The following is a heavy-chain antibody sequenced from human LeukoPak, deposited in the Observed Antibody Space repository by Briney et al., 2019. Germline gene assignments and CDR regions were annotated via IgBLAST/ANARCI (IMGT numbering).Heavy chain of an antibody. CDR2: MNPNSGNT. V-gene: IGHV1-8*01. Sequence: ASVKVSCKASGYTFTSYDINWVRQATGQGLEWMGWMNPNSGNTGYAQKFQGGVTMTRNTSISTAYMELSSLRSEDTAVYYCARGDYIMYGDYPTDYWGQGTLVTVSS. CDR1: GYTFTSYD. CDR3: ARGDYIMYGDYPTDY. D-gene: IGHD4-17*01. J-gene: IGHJ4*02.